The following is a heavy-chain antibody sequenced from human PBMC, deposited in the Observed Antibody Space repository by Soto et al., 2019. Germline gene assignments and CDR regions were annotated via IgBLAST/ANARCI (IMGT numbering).Heavy chain of an antibody. CDR2: IKQDGSEK. D-gene: IGHD3-10*01. J-gene: IGHJ3*02. V-gene: IGHV3-7*01. Sequence: GGSLRLSCAASGFTFSSYWMSWVRQAPGKGLEWVANIKQDGSEKYYVDSVKGRFTISRDNAKNSLYLQMNSLRAEDTAVYYCASFPQYPHYGSGAHAFDIWGQGTMVTVSS. CDR1: GFTFSSYW. CDR3: ASFPQYPHYGSGAHAFDI.